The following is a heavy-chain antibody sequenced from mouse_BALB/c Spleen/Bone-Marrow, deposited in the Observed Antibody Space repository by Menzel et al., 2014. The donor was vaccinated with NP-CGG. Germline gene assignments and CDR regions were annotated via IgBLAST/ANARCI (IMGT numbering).Heavy chain of an antibody. CDR2: INPSNGGT. CDR3: TRDGHNYYAMDY. J-gene: IGHJ4*01. D-gene: IGHD2-3*01. Sequence: QVQLQQSGTELVKPGASVKLSCKASGYTFXTYYIYWVKQRAGQGLEWIGEINPSNGGTNFNEKYKSKATLTVDKSSSTSYMQLSSLTPEDSAVYYCTRDGHNYYAMDYWGQGTSVTVSS. CDR1: GYTFXTYY. V-gene: IGHV1-53*01.